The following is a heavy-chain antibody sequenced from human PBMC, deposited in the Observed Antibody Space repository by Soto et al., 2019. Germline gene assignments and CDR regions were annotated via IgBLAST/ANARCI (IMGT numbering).Heavy chain of an antibody. Sequence: PGGALRLSCAPPGFTFRNYPMPSGRPAPGKGLEYVSAINKDGSSTYYANSVRGRFTISRDNSKNTLYLQMGSLRAEDMAVYYCATAGLVSGYYYYYMDVWGKGTTVTVSS. CDR2: INKDGSST. D-gene: IGHD1-26*01. CDR1: GFTFRNYP. V-gene: IGHV3-64*01. J-gene: IGHJ6*03. CDR3: ATAGLVSGYYYYYMDV.